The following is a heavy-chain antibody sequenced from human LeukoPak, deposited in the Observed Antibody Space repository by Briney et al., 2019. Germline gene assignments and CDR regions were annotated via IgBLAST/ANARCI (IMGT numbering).Heavy chain of an antibody. J-gene: IGHJ3*02. CDR3: ARGTTGEAALDI. Sequence: GRSLRLSCAVYGFTFSSYAMHWVRQAPGKGLEYVSAISHNGRNTIYANSVKGRFTISRDNSKNTLYLQMGSLRAEDMAVYYCARGTTGEAALDIWGQGTMVTVSS. CDR1: GFTFSSYA. CDR2: ISHNGRNT. D-gene: IGHD7-27*01. V-gene: IGHV3-64*01.